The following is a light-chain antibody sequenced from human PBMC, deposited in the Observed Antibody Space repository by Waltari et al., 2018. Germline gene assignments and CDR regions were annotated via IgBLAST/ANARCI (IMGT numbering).Light chain of an antibody. J-gene: IGKJ5*01. CDR2: ASS. CDR3: QQSYSTPPT. Sequence: DIQMTQSPSSLSASVGDRVTITCRASQSISSYLNWYQQKPGKAPKFLISASSSLQSGAPSRFSGSGSGTDFTLTISSLQPEDFATYYCQQSYSTPPTFGQGTRLETK. CDR1: QSISSY. V-gene: IGKV1-39*01.